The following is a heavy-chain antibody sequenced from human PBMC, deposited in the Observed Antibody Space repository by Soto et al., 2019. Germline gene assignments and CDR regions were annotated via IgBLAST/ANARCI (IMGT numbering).Heavy chain of an antibody. CDR2: ISDGGDLT. CDR1: GFAFSSHP. Sequence: QPGGSLSLSCASSGFAFSSHPISWVRQAPEKGLEWVAGISDGGDLTYNADSVRGRFTISRDNSRNTLYLQMNSLRAEDTAVYYCARRVIGSSRAFDIWGQGTMVTVSS. V-gene: IGHV3-23*01. D-gene: IGHD3-10*01. J-gene: IGHJ3*02. CDR3: ARRVIGSSRAFDI.